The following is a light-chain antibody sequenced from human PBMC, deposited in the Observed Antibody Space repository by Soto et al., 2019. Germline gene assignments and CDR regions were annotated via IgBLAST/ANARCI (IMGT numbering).Light chain of an antibody. V-gene: IGKV3-20*01. CDR3: QHYAGGSRIT. CDR1: QSVSSS. CDR2: GAS. Sequence: DMVMTQSPATLSVSPGERATLSCRASQSVSSSLAWYQQKPGQAPRLLISGASSRATGIPDRFSGSGFGTDFTLTISRLEPEDFALYYCQHYAGGSRITFGQGTRLEIK. J-gene: IGKJ5*01.